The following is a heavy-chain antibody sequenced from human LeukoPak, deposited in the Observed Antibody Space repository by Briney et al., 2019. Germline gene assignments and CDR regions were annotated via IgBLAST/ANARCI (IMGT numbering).Heavy chain of an antibody. CDR1: GGSFSGYY. V-gene: IGHV4-34*01. D-gene: IGHD3-10*01. CDR3: ARDAGFRRDIAFDI. Sequence: SETLSLTCAVYGGSFSGYYWSWIRHPPGKGLEWIGEINHSGSTNYNPSLKSRVTISVDTSKNQFSLKLSSVTAADTAVYYCARDAGFRRDIAFDIWGQGTMVTVSS. J-gene: IGHJ3*02. CDR2: INHSGST.